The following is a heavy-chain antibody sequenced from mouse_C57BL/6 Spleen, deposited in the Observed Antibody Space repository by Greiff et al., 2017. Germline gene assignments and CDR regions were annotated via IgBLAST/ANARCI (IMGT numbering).Heavy chain of an antibody. J-gene: IGHJ4*01. D-gene: IGHD2-3*01. V-gene: IGHV5-4*03. CDR3: ARRGLGWSYAMDY. CDR2: ISDGGSYT. Sequence: DVKLVESGGGLVKPGGSLKLSCAASGFTFSSYAMSWVRQTPEKRLEWVATISDGGSYTYYPDNVKGRFTISRDNAKNNLYLQMSHLKSEDTAMYYCARRGLGWSYAMDYWGQGTSVTVSS. CDR1: GFTFSSYA.